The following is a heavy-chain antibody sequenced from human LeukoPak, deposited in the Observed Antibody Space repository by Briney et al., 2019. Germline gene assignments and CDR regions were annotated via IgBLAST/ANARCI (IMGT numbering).Heavy chain of an antibody. CDR1: GFPFSSYG. D-gene: IGHD1-1*01. CDR2: IRYDGSNE. CDR3: ASPGTTGMTRRNYFDY. J-gene: IGHJ4*02. V-gene: IGHV3-30*02. Sequence: GGSLRLSCAASGFPFSSYGMHWVRQAPGKGLEWVAFIRYDGSNEYYVDSVKGQFTISGDNSKNTLYLQMNSLRAEDTAVYYCASPGTTGMTRRNYFDYWGQGILVTVSS.